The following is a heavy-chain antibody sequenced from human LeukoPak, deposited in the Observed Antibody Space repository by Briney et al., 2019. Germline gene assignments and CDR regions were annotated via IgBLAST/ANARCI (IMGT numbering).Heavy chain of an antibody. Sequence: GASVKVSCTASGYTFTSDYMHWVRQAPGQGLEWMGIINPSGGSTSYAQKFQGRVTMTRDTSTSTVYMELSSLRSEDTAVYYCARKSRPDSSGYYYEGNFDYWGQGTLVTVSS. CDR3: ARKSRPDSSGYYYEGNFDY. D-gene: IGHD3-22*01. CDR1: GYTFTSDY. V-gene: IGHV1-46*01. J-gene: IGHJ4*02. CDR2: INPSGGST.